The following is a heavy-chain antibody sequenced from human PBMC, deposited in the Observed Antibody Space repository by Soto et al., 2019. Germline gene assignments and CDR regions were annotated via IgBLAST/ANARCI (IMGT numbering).Heavy chain of an antibody. CDR2: INPSGGSA. J-gene: IGHJ4*02. CDR3: ARDYLSSKLSLSYFDF. CDR1: GYSFISHY. D-gene: IGHD2-2*01. Sequence: QVQLVQSGAEVTRPGASVKVSCKASGYSFISHYIHWVRQAPGQGLEWMGFINPSGGSATLAQKFQGRVTMTRDTATSTVYMELTILRSEDAADYYCARDYLSSKLSLSYFDFWGQGTLVTVSS. V-gene: IGHV1-46*01.